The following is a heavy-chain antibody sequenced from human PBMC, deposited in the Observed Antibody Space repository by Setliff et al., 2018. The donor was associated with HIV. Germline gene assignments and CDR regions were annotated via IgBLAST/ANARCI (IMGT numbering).Heavy chain of an antibody. CDR1: GGSISSGSYY. CDR3: AREDGEYTSSPRWFDP. CDR2: IYTSGSI. V-gene: IGHV4-61*02. Sequence: KPSETLSLTCTVSGGSISSGSYYWSWIRQPAGKGLEWIGRIYTSGSIHYNPSLKSRVTISVDTSKNQFSLKVSSVNAPDTAVYFCAREDGEYTSSPRWFDPWGQGTQVTVSS. D-gene: IGHD6-13*01. J-gene: IGHJ5*02.